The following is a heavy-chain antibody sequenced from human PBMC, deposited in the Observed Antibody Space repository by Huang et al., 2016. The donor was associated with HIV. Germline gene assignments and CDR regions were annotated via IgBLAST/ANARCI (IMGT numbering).Heavy chain of an antibody. CDR2: IYYSGST. CDR3: ARLPGSITMIRGVITDPY. J-gene: IGHJ4*02. D-gene: IGHD3-10*01. V-gene: IGHV4-39*02. Sequence: QLQLQESGPGLVKPSETLSLTCTVSGGSIRSDNYYWGWIRQPPGKGLEWIGSIYYSGSTYYNPPLKRRVTITVDTSKNHFSLRMRSVTAADTAVYYCARLPGSITMIRGVITDPYWGQGTLVTVSS. CDR1: GGSIRSDNYY.